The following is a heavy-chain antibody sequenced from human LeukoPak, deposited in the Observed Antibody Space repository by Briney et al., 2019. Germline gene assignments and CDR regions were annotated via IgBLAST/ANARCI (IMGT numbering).Heavy chain of an antibody. CDR1: GGSISSGDYY. CDR2: ISYSGDT. CDR3: ARGGRVRVVPALDV. Sequence: SQTLSLTCTVSGGSISSGDYYWSWIRQHSGTGLEWIGYISYSGDTYYNPSLRSRITISVDTSKNQFSLKLSSVTAADTAVYYCARGGRVRVVPALDVWGQGTTVTVSS. J-gene: IGHJ6*02. D-gene: IGHD2-2*01. V-gene: IGHV4-31*03.